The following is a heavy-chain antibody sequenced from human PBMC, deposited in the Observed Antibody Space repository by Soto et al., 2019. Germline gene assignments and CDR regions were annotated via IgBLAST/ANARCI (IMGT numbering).Heavy chain of an antibody. D-gene: IGHD3-3*01. CDR3: ARGQRFSDWFDP. CDR1: GGTISGYH. Sequence: SETLSLTCSVSGGTISGYHWTWIRQPAGKGLEWIGRIYSSGNTKYNPSLQSRVTMSLDTSNNQFSLRLTSVTAADTAVYYCARGQRFSDWFDPWGQGTLVTVSS. J-gene: IGHJ5*02. CDR2: IYSSGNT. V-gene: IGHV4-4*07.